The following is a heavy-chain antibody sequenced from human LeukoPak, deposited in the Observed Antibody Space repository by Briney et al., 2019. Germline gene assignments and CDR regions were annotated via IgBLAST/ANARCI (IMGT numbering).Heavy chain of an antibody. Sequence: GASVKVSCKASGYTFTSYGISWVRQAPGQGLEWMGWISAYNGNTNYAQKLQGRVTMTTDTSTSTAYMELRSLRSDDTAVYYCARDTPLRYGDYERASSALFDYWGQGTLVTVTS. V-gene: IGHV1-18*01. J-gene: IGHJ4*02. CDR1: GYTFTSYG. CDR3: ARDTPLRYGDYERASSALFDY. D-gene: IGHD4-17*01. CDR2: ISAYNGNT.